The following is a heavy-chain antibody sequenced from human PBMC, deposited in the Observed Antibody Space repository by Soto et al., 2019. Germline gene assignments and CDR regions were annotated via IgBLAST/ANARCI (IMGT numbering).Heavy chain of an antibody. Sequence: GASVKVSCKASGYTFTSYGISWVRQAPGQGLEWMGWISAYNGNTNYAQKLQGRVTMTTDTSTSTAYMELRSLRSDDTAVYYCAKRPRWAISATDHFDSWGQGNLVTVS. CDR1: GYTFTSYG. CDR3: AKRPRWAISATDHFDS. V-gene: IGHV1-18*01. CDR2: ISAYNGNT. J-gene: IGHJ4*02. D-gene: IGHD6-13*01.